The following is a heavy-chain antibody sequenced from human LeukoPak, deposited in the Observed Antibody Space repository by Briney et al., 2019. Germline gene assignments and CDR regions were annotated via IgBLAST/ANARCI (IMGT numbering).Heavy chain of an antibody. CDR3: VGIVVAPNAFDI. D-gene: IGHD3-22*01. CDR1: GGSISRFY. V-gene: IGHV4-59*01. Sequence: PSETLSLTCTVSGGSISRFYWSWIRQPPGKGLEWIGYIYYSGSTNYNPSLKSRVTISVDTSKNQFSLRLSAVTAADTAVYYCVGIVVAPNAFDIWGQGTMVTVSS. J-gene: IGHJ3*02. CDR2: IYYSGST.